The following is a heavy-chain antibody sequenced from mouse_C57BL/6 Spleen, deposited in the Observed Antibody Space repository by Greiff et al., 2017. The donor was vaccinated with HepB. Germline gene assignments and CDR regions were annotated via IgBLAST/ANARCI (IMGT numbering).Heavy chain of an antibody. D-gene: IGHD2-13*01. CDR2: IRNKANGYTT. J-gene: IGHJ4*01. CDR1: GFTFTDYY. V-gene: IGHV7-3*01. CDR3: ARYGDGNGAMDY. Sequence: EVKLMESGGGLVQPGGSLSLSCAASGFTFTDYYMSWVRQPPGKALEWLGFIRNKANGYTTEYSASVKGRFTISRDNSQSILYLQMNALRAEDSATYYCARYGDGNGAMDYWGQGTSVTVSS.